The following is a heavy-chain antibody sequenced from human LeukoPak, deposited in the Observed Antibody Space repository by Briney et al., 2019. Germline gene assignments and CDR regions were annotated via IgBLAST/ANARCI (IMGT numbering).Heavy chain of an antibody. Sequence: GASVKVSCKASGYTFTSYDINWVRQATGQGLEWMGWMNPNSGNTGYAQKFQGRVTVTRNTSISTAYMELSSLRSEDTAVYYCARGLRLGYCSGGSCSGGFDPWGQGTLVTVSS. CDR1: GYTFTSYD. D-gene: IGHD2-15*01. V-gene: IGHV1-8*01. CDR3: ARGLRLGYCSGGSCSGGFDP. J-gene: IGHJ5*02. CDR2: MNPNSGNT.